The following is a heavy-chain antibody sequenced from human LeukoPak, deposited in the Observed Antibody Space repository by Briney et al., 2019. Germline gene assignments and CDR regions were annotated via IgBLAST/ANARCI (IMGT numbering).Heavy chain of an antibody. J-gene: IGHJ4*02. CDR2: IYHSGST. Sequence: TSETLSLTCTVSGYSISSGYYWGWIRQPPGKGLEWIGSIYHSGSTYYNPSLKSRVTISVDTSKNQFSLKLSSVTAADTAVYYCARAGEGYGDYNDYWGQGTLVTVSS. V-gene: IGHV4-38-2*02. CDR3: ARAGEGYGDYNDY. CDR1: GYSISSGYY. D-gene: IGHD4-17*01.